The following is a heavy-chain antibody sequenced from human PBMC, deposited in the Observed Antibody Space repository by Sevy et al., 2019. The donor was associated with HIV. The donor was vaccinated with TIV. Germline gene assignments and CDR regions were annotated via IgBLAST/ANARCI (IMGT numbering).Heavy chain of an antibody. Sequence: GGSLRLSCAASGFTFSSYDMHWVLQATGKGLEWVSAIGTAGDTYYPGSVKGRFTISRENAKNSLYLQMNSLRVGDTAVYYCASAYSSGWYDYWGQGTLVTVSS. V-gene: IGHV3-13*01. J-gene: IGHJ4*02. CDR3: ASAYSSGWYDY. CDR1: GFTFSSYD. D-gene: IGHD6-19*01. CDR2: IGTAGDT.